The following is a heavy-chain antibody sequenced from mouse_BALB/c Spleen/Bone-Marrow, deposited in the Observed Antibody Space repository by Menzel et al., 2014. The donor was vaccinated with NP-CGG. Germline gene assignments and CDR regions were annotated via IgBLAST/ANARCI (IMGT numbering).Heavy chain of an antibody. D-gene: IGHD2-2*01. Sequence: VKLMESGPGLVAPSQSLSITCTVSGFSLTSYGVHWIRQPPGKGLEWLGVIWAGGSANYKSALMSRLSISKDNSKSQVFLKMNSPQTDDTAMYYCARGGYGYDGTFAYWGQGTLVTVSA. J-gene: IGHJ3*01. CDR2: IWAGGSA. V-gene: IGHV2-9*02. CDR1: GFSLTSYG. CDR3: ARGGYGYDGTFAY.